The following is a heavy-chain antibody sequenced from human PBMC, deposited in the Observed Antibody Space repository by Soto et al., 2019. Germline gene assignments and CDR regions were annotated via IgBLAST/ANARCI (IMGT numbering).Heavy chain of an antibody. D-gene: IGHD6-13*01. Sequence: GGSLRLSCAAYGFTFSDYYMTWIRQAPGSGLEWASYISSSSGTISYANSVKGRFTISRDNAQNSLYLQMTRLRAEDTAVYYCARGTYRSKTDFDYWGQGTLVTVSS. CDR1: GFTFSDYY. J-gene: IGHJ4*02. CDR2: ISSSSGTI. CDR3: ARGTYRSKTDFDY. V-gene: IGHV3-11*01.